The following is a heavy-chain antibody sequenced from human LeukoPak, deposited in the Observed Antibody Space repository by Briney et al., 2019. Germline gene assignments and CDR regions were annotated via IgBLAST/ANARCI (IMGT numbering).Heavy chain of an antibody. CDR2: ISSSGSTI. CDR3: ARDYVAAENWFDP. D-gene: IGHD6-13*01. V-gene: IGHV3-11*01. J-gene: IGHJ5*02. Sequence: GGSLRLSCAASGFTFSDYYMSWIRQAPGKGLEWVSYISSSGSTIYYADSVKGRFTISRDNAKNSLYLQMNSLRAEDTAVYYCARDYVAAENWFDPWGQGTLVTVSS. CDR1: GFTFSDYY.